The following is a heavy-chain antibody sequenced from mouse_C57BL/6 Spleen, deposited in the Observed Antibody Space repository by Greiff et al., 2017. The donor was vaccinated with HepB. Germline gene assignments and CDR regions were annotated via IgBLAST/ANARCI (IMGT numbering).Heavy chain of an antibody. Sequence: EVQLQESGPGLVKPSQSLSLTCSVPGYSITSGYSWNWIRQFPGNKLEWMGYISYDGSNNYNPSLKNRISITRDTSKNQFFLKLNSVTTEDTATYYCARVYYYGTYWYFDVWGTGTTVTVSS. D-gene: IGHD1-1*01. J-gene: IGHJ1*02. CDR2: ISYDGSN. CDR1: GYSITSGYS. V-gene: IGHV3-6*01. CDR3: ARVYYYGTYWYFDV.